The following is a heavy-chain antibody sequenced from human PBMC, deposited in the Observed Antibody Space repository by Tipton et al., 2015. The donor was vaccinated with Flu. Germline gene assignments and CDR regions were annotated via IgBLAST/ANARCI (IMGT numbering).Heavy chain of an antibody. V-gene: IGHV3-23*01. D-gene: IGHD3-16*01. J-gene: IGHJ4*02. CDR3: ARDQDHDWGTLSWGPKKTPGIYFDY. CDR1: GFTFSNNG. Sequence: GSLRLSCVASGFTFSNNGMNWVRQAPGKGLEWVATISGGIGNTFYADSVRGRFTISRDNFKKVLYLQMNSLTVEDTAVYYCARDQDHDWGTLSWGPKKTPGIYFDYWGQGTVVAVSS. CDR2: ISGGIGNT.